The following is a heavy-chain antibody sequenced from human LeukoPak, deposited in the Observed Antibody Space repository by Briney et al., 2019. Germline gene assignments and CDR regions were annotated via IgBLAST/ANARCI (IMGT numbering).Heavy chain of an antibody. CDR1: GFTFDDYA. CDR2: ISWNSGSI. V-gene: IGHV3-9*01. D-gene: IGHD3-10*01. CDR3: AKGTRYGSGSYYSNYFDY. Sequence: SLRLSCAASGFTFDDYAMHWVRHAPGKGLEWVSGISWNSGSIGYADSVKGRFTISRDNAKNSLYLQMNSLRAEDTALYYCAKGTRYGSGSYYSNYFDYWGQGTLVTVSS. J-gene: IGHJ4*02.